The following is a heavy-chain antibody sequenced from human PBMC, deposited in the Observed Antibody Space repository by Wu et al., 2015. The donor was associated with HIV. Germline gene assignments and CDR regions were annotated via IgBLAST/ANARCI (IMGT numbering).Heavy chain of an antibody. CDR2: INPNTGGA. CDR1: GYRFINYG. D-gene: IGHD5-12*01. V-gene: IGHV1-2*02. Sequence: QVQLVQSGPEVKKPGSSVKVSCKASGYRFINYGINWVRQAPGQGLECLGWINPNTGGANYAHNFEGRVTMTRDTSISTAYMELSRLRSDDTAVYYCARHYSGYDYWGQGTLVTVSS. CDR3: ARHYSGYDY. J-gene: IGHJ4*02.